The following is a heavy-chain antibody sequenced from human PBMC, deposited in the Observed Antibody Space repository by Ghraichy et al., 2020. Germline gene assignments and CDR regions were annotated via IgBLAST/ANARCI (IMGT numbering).Heavy chain of an antibody. CDR3: ARDQSRMTTVTTFGGDSSGWYRIFDY. J-gene: IGHJ4*02. D-gene: IGHD6-19*01. V-gene: IGHV1-18*04. CDR2: ISAYNGNT. Sequence: ASVKVSCKASGYTFTSYGISWVRQAPGQGLEWMGWISAYNGNTNYAQKLQGRVTMTTDTSTSTAYMELRSLRSDDTAVYYCARDQSRMTTVTTFGGDSSGWYRIFDYWGQGTLVTVSS. CDR1: GYTFTSYG.